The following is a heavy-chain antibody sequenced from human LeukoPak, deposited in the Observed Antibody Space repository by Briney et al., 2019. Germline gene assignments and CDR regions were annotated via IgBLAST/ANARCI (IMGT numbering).Heavy chain of an antibody. CDR3: ARLLNSNYDYYYYYYMDV. CDR2: IYTSGST. Sequence: PSETLSLTCAVYGGSFSGYYWSWIRQPPGKGLEWIGYIYTSGSTNYNPSLKSRVTISVDTSKNQFSLKLSSVTAADTAVYYCARLLNSNYDYYYYYYMDVWGKGTTVTVSS. J-gene: IGHJ6*03. CDR1: GGSFSGYY. V-gene: IGHV4-4*09. D-gene: IGHD4-11*01.